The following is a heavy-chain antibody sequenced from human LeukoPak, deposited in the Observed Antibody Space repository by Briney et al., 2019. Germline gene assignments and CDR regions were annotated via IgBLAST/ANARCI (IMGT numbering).Heavy chain of an antibody. CDR3: ARAGAKGGYSSGWYDY. CDR1: GGSISSSNW. CDR2: IYHSGST. D-gene: IGHD6-19*01. V-gene: IGHV4-4*02. Sequence: SETLSLTCAVSGGSISSSNWWSWVRQPPGKGLEWIGEIYHSGSTNYNPSLKSRVTISVDKSKNQFSLKLSSVTAADTAVYYCARAGAKGGYSSGWYDYWGQGTLVTVSS. J-gene: IGHJ4*02.